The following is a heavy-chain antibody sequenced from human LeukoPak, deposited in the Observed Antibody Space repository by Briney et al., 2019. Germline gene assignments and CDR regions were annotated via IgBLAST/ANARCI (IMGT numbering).Heavy chain of an antibody. D-gene: IGHD4-17*01. Sequence: SGGSLRLSCAASGFTISTYAMTWVRQAPGKGLEWVSSITSSGATTYYADSVKGRFTISRDISTNTLYLQMNSLTTEDSAVYYCAKECIYGDCHGDCAFGSWGPLTIVT. J-gene: IGHJ3*02. CDR2: ITSSGATT. CDR3: AKECIYGDCHGDCAFGS. CDR1: GFTISTYA. V-gene: IGHV3-23*01.